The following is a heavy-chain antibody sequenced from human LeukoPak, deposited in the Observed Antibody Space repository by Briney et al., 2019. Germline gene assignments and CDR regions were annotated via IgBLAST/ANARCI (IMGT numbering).Heavy chain of an antibody. CDR2: MYYSGST. J-gene: IGHJ1*01. CDR1: GGSISSSNYY. Sequence: SETLSLTCTVSGGSISSSNYYWGWIRQPPGKGLEWIGSMYYSGSTDYNPSLKSRVTISVDTSKNQFSLKLSSVTAADTAVYYCARDSTYLAEYFQHXXQGTLVTVSS. V-gene: IGHV4-39*07. CDR3: ARDSTYLAEYFQH.